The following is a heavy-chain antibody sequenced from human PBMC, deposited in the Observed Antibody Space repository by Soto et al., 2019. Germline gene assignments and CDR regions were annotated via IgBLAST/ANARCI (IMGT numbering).Heavy chain of an antibody. V-gene: IGHV3-48*01. CDR1: GFQFSSYS. CDR2: ISSSSRTI. CDR3: ARPALLVTTFDY. J-gene: IGHJ4*02. D-gene: IGHD4-17*01. Sequence: GGSLRLSCGGSGFQFSSYSMNWVRQAPGKGLEWVSYISSSSRTISYADSVKGRFTISRDNAKNSLYLKMNSLRAEDTAVYYCARPALLVTTFDYWGQGTLVTVSS.